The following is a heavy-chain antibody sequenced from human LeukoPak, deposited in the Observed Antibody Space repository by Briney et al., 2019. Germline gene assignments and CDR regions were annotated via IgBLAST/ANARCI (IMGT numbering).Heavy chain of an antibody. V-gene: IGHV3-11*06. CDR2: ISSSSSYT. Sequence: GGSLRLSCAASGFTFSDYYMSWIRQAPGKGLEWVSYISSSSSYTNYADSVKGRFTISRDNAKNSLYLQMNSLRAEDTAVYYCARDRDSSRTFDIWGRGTMVTVSS. J-gene: IGHJ3*02. CDR1: GFTFSDYY. D-gene: IGHD6-13*01. CDR3: ARDRDSSRTFDI.